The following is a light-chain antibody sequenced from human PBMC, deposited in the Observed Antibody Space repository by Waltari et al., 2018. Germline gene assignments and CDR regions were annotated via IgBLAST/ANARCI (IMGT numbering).Light chain of an antibody. CDR1: QNISTW. CDR2: KAS. Sequence: DIQMTQSLSTVSASVADSVTIPCRASQNISTWLAWYKQKTGKAPNLLIHKASRLESGVPSRFSGSGSGTEFTLTISSLQPDEFATYFCQQYSSYPALTFGGGTKVEIK. CDR3: QQYSSYPALT. J-gene: IGKJ4*01. V-gene: IGKV1-5*03.